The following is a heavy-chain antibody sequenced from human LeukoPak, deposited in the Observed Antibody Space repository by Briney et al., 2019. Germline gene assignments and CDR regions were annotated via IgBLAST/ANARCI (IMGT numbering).Heavy chain of an antibody. CDR2: ISSSSSTI. D-gene: IGHD3-10*01. CDR3: ARAYYYGSGSLNLDY. J-gene: IGHJ4*02. Sequence: GGSLRLSCAASGFTFISYSMNWVRQAPGKGLEWVSYISSSSSTIYYADSVKGRFTISRDNAKNSLYLQMNSLRDEDTAVYYCARAYYYGSGSLNLDYWGQGTLVTVSS. CDR1: GFTFISYS. V-gene: IGHV3-48*02.